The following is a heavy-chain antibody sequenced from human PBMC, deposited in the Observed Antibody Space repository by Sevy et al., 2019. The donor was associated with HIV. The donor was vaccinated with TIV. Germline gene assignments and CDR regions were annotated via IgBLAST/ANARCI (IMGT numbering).Heavy chain of an antibody. CDR1: GFTFSSYD. J-gene: IGHJ5*02. CDR2: ISSSGSSI. V-gene: IGHV3-48*03. Sequence: GGSLRLSCTAPGFTFSSYDMNWVRQAPGKGLEWVSKISSSGSSIYYADSVKGRFTISRDNAENSLNLQMNSLRAEDTAVYYCTRNGGAFDNGFDPWGQGTLVTVSS. CDR3: TRNGGAFDNGFDP. D-gene: IGHD2-8*01.